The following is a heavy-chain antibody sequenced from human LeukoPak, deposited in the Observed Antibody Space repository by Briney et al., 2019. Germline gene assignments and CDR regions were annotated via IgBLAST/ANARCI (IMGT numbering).Heavy chain of an antibody. CDR2: INPSGGST. Sequence: ASVKVSCKASGYTFTSYYMHWVRQAPGQALEWMGIINPSGGSTSYAQKFQGRVTMTRDTSTSTVYMELSSLRSEDTAVHYCARGFGGSGSYLSWFDPWGQGTLVTVSS. J-gene: IGHJ5*02. D-gene: IGHD3-10*01. CDR3: ARGFGGSGSYLSWFDP. V-gene: IGHV1-46*01. CDR1: GYTFTSYY.